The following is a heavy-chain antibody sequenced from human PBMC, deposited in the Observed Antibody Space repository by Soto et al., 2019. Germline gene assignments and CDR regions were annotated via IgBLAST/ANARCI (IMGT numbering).Heavy chain of an antibody. CDR1: SGSIDNVYW. CDR2: TSHDGVT. Sequence: SETLSLTCAVSSGSIDNVYWWSWVRQSPGKGLEWIGETSHDGVTYYNPSLKSRVTISVDTSKNQFSLKLSSVTAADTAVYYCARDLRFRGFYGMDVWGQGTTVTVSS. CDR3: ARDLRFRGFYGMDV. V-gene: IGHV4-4*02. J-gene: IGHJ6*02. D-gene: IGHD3-10*01.